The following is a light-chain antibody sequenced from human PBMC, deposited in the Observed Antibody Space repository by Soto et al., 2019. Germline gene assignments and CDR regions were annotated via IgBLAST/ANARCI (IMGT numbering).Light chain of an antibody. V-gene: IGKV3-15*01. Sequence: EIVMTQSPATLSLSPGERATLSCRASHSISSRLAWYQQKPGQAPRLLLYGASTRATGLPARFSGSGSGTEFTLTISSLQSEDFAVYYCQHYTNWPLTFGGGTKVDIK. CDR3: QHYTNWPLT. CDR1: HSISSR. CDR2: GAS. J-gene: IGKJ4*01.